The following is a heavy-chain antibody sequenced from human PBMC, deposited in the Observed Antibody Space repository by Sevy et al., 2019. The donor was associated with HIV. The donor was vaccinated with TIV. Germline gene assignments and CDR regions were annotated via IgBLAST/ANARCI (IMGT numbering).Heavy chain of an antibody. J-gene: IGHJ3*02. CDR3: AKDYRSGSYLPDAFDI. CDR1: GFTFSSYA. Sequence: GGSLRLSCAASGFTFSSYAMSWVRQAPGKGLERVSAISGSGGSTYYADSVKGRFTISRDNSKNTLYLQMNSLRAEDTAVYYCAKDYRSGSYLPDAFDIWGQGTMVTVSS. V-gene: IGHV3-23*01. D-gene: IGHD1-26*01. CDR2: ISGSGGST.